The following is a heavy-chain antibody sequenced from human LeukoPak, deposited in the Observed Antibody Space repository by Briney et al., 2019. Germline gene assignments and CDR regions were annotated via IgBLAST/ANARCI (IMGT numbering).Heavy chain of an antibody. J-gene: IGHJ4*02. CDR2: IWYDGSNK. CDR1: GFTFSSYG. CDR3: ARARFGLGEPLDY. Sequence: PGGSLRLSCAASGFTFSSYGMHWVRQAPGKGLEWVAVIWYDGSNKYYADSVKGRFTISRDNSKNTLYLQMNSLRAEDTAVYYCARARFGLGEPLDYWGQGTLVTVSS. V-gene: IGHV3-33*01. D-gene: IGHD3-16*01.